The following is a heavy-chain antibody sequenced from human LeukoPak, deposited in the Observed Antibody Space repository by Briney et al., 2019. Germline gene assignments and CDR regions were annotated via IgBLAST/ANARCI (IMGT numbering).Heavy chain of an antibody. CDR2: IYYSGST. CDR1: GGSIGRDY. D-gene: IGHD4-17*01. CDR3: ARGLDGDYGY. J-gene: IGHJ4*02. Sequence: PSETLSLTCTVSGGSIGRDYWSWIRQPPGKGLEWIGYIYYSGSTNYNPSLKSRVTISVDTSKNQFSLKLSSVTAADTAVYYCARGLDGDYGYWGQGTLVTVSS. V-gene: IGHV4-59*01.